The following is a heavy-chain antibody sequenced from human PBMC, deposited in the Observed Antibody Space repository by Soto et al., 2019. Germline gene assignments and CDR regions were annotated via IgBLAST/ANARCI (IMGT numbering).Heavy chain of an antibody. CDR3: ARDRVYCSSTSCYTFRALSRPYYYGMDV. Sequence: SVKVSCKASGYTFTSYYIHWVRQAPGQGLEWMGIINPSGGSTSYAQKFQGRVTMTRDTSTSTVYMELSSLRSEDTAVYYCARDRVYCSSTSCYTFRALSRPYYYGMDVWGQGTTVTVSS. V-gene: IGHV1-46*01. J-gene: IGHJ6*02. CDR2: INPSGGST. D-gene: IGHD2-2*02. CDR1: GYTFTSYY.